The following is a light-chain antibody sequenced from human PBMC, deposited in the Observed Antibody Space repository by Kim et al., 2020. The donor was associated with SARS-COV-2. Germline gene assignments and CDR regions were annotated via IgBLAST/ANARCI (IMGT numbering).Light chain of an antibody. CDR2: DVS. V-gene: IGLV2-14*03. CDR1: SSDVGAYNY. Sequence: QSALTQPASVSGSPGQSITISCTGTSSDVGAYNYVSWYQQHPGKAPRLLISDVSNRPSGVSNRFSGSKSGNTASLTISGLQAEDEADYYCSSYTSSNTGLFGGGTQLTVL. CDR3: SSYTSSNTGL. J-gene: IGLJ2*01.